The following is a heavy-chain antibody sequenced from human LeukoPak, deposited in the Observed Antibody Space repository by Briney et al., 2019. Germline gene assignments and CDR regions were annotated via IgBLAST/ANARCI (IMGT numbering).Heavy chain of an antibody. J-gene: IGHJ6*03. CDR2: IYYSGST. CDR3: ARRRDYFYYMDV. Sequence: SETLSLTCTVSGGSINNSSYYWAWIRQTPGKGLEWIGTIYYSGSTHYNPSLKSRVTISVDTSKNQFSLKVSSVTAADTAVYYCARRRDYFYYMDVWGIGTTVTISS. CDR1: GGSINNSSYY. V-gene: IGHV4-39*01.